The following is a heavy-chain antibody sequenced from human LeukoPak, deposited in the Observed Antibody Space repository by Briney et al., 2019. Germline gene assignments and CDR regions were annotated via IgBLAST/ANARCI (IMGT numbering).Heavy chain of an antibody. V-gene: IGHV4-59*01. CDR1: GGSISSYY. Sequence: SEILSLTCTVSGGSISSYYWSWIRQPPGKGLEWIGYIYYSGSTNYNPSLKSRVTISVDTSKNQFSLKLSSVTAADTAVYYCARAMSVGGYGLDYWGQGTLVTVSS. CDR2: IYYSGST. CDR3: ARAMSVGGYGLDY. J-gene: IGHJ4*02. D-gene: IGHD3-22*01.